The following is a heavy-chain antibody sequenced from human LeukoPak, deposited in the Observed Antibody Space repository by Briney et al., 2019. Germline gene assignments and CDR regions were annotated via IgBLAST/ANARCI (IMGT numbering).Heavy chain of an antibody. J-gene: IGHJ4*02. V-gene: IGHV1-8*01. D-gene: IGHD2/OR15-2a*01. CDR2: MNPNSGNT. CDR3: ARGEYSQVTPYY. CDR1: GYTFTSYD. Sequence: ASVKVSCKASGYTFTSYDINWVRQATGQGLEWMGWMNPNSGNTGYAQKFQGRVTMTRNTSISTAYMELSSLRSEDTAVYYCARGEYSQVTPYYWGQGTLVTVSS.